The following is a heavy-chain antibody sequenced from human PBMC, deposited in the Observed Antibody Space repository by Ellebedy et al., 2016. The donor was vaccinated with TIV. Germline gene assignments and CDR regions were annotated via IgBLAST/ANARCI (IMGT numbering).Heavy chain of an antibody. CDR2: IYYSGSA. CDR3: ARDRGDYAVD. D-gene: IGHD4-17*01. Sequence: SETLSLXXTVSGGSMTTGGYYWTWIRQHPGTGLEWIGYIYYSGSAYYNPSLKSRFTMSVDTSKNQFSLKLSSVTAADTAVYYCARDRGDYAVDWGQGTLVTVSS. J-gene: IGHJ4*02. CDR1: GGSMTTGGYY. V-gene: IGHV4-31*03.